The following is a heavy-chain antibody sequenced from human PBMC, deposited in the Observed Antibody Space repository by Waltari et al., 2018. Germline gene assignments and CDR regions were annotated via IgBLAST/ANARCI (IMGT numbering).Heavy chain of an antibody. CDR2: IKQDGSEK. CDR3: ARDELIYGMDV. Sequence: EVQLVESGGGLVQPGGSLRLSCAASGFTFSRYWMSWVRQAPGKGLEWVDNIKQDGSEKYYVDSVKGRFTISRDNAKNSLYLQMNSLRAEDTAVYYCARDELIYGMDVWGQGTTVTVSS. CDR1: GFTFSRYW. J-gene: IGHJ6*02. V-gene: IGHV3-7*01. D-gene: IGHD1-26*01.